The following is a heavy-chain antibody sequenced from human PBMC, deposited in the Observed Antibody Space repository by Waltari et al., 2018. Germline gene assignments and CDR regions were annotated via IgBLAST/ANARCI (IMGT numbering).Heavy chain of an antibody. J-gene: IGHJ6*03. CDR2: INHSGST. CDR3: ARGLDYDFWSGYLYYYYYMDV. Sequence: QVQLQQWGAGLLKPSETLSLTCAVYGGSFSGYYWSWIRQPPGKGREWIGEINHSGSTNYNPSLKSRVTISVDTSKNQFSLKLSSVTAADTAVYYCARGLDYDFWSGYLYYYYYMDVWGKGTTVTISS. D-gene: IGHD3-3*01. V-gene: IGHV4-34*01. CDR1: GGSFSGYY.